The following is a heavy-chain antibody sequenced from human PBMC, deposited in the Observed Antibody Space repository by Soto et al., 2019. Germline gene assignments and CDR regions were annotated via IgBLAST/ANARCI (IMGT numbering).Heavy chain of an antibody. CDR2: IYYTGST. Sequence: KSSETLSLTCSVSGASIRSGGYYWSWHRHSPGKGLEWIGHIYYTGSTFYSPSLKSRLTISLDTSKTQFSLDLRSVTSAYTAMYCCARIEMASIKWGRGTLVTVSS. J-gene: IGHJ4*02. CDR3: ARIEMASIK. CDR1: GASIRSGGYY. V-gene: IGHV4-31*03.